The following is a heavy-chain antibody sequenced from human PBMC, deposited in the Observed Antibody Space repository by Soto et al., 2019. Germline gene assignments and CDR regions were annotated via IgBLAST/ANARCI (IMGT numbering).Heavy chain of an antibody. D-gene: IGHD2-15*01. CDR1: GGPIRSHY. CDR2: IYYSGST. J-gene: IGHJ6*02. CDR3: ARDYLGGTYANYFCYYGLDV. V-gene: IGHV4-59*11. Sequence: NPSETLSLTCTVFGGPIRSHYWSWILQPPAKGQGWIGYIYYSGSTNYSLSLKSRVTMSVDTSKKQFSLKLSSVTAADTAVYYCARDYLGGTYANYFCYYGLDVWGEGTTVTVSS.